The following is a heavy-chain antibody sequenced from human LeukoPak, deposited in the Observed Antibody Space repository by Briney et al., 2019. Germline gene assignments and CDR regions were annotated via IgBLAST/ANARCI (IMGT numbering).Heavy chain of an antibody. J-gene: IGHJ4*02. CDR2: ISSSSSYI. Sequence: GGSLRLSCAASGFTFSSYSTNWVRQAPGKGLEWVSSISSSSSYIYYADSVKGRFTISRDNAKNSLYPQMNSLRAEDMAVYYCARSGDAMIVHLDYWGQGTLVTVSS. CDR1: GFTFSSYS. D-gene: IGHD3-22*01. V-gene: IGHV3-21*01. CDR3: ARSGDAMIVHLDY.